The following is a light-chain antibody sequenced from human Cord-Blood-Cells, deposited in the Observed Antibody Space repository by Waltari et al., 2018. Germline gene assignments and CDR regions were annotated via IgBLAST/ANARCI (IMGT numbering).Light chain of an antibody. V-gene: IGLV2-14*01. J-gene: IGLJ3*02. CDR1: SRDVGGYNY. CDR2: DVS. CDR3: SSYTSSSTWV. Sequence: QSALTPPASVSGSPGQSITIPCTGTSRDVGGYNYVSWSQQHPGKAPKLMIYDVSKRPSGVSNRFSGSKSGNTASLTISGLQAEDEADYYCSSYTSSSTWVFGGGTKLTVL.